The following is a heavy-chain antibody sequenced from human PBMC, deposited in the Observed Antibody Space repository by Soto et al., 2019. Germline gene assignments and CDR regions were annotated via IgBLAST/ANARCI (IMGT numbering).Heavy chain of an antibody. V-gene: IGHV4-39*01. CDR1: GGSISSSSYY. CDR2: IYYSGST. CDR3: ARDKRGYSGSSDGY. J-gene: IGHJ4*02. D-gene: IGHD6-6*01. Sequence: SETLSLTCTVSGGSISSSSYYWGWIRQPPGKGLEWIGSIYYSGSTYYNPSLKSRVTISVDTSKNQFSLKLSSVTAADTAVYYCARDKRGYSGSSDGYWGQGTLVTVSS.